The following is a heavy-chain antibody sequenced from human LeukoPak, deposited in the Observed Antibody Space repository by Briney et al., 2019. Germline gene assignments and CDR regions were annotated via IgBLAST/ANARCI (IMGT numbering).Heavy chain of an antibody. CDR3: ARGRIIAVPGTDWFNP. J-gene: IGHJ5*02. CDR1: GYTFTGNF. CDR2: INPNTGET. V-gene: IGHV1-2*02. Sequence: ASEKVSCKASGYTFTGNFMHWLRQAPGQGLEWMGWINPNTGETNYAQNFQDRVTMTRDTSITTVYMELSRLTPGDTAVYYCARGRIIAVPGTDWFNPWAQGTLVTVSS. D-gene: IGHD6-19*01.